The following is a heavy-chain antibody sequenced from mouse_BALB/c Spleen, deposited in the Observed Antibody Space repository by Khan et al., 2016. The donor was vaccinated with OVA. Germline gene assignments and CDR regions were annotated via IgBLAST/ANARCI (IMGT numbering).Heavy chain of an antibody. J-gene: IGHJ3*01. CDR3: ASGGGRNRFAY. CDR2: ISTYNGDA. V-gene: IGHV1S137*01. Sequence: QVQLKQSGAELVRPGVSVKLSCKGSGYTFTDFTMHWVKQSYAMSLEWFGGISTYNGDATYNQKLKDKVTMTADKSSSTVYMQLGRLTSEDSAVYFCASGGGRNRFAYWGQGTLVTVSA. CDR1: GYTFTDFT.